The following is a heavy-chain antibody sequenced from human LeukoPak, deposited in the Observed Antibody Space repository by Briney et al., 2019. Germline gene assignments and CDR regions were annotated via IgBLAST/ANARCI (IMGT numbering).Heavy chain of an antibody. CDR2: IYFSGVT. V-gene: IGHV4-39*07. CDR3: AAARGMRYYFDY. CDR1: GGSMATSSYY. D-gene: IGHD3-16*01. Sequence: SETLSLTCTVSGGSMATSSYYWVWIRQSPGKGLEWIGSIYFSGVTYYSESLKSRVTISTSGNQFSLTLTSVTAADTAVYYCAAARGMRYYFDYWGQGTLFTVSS. J-gene: IGHJ4*02.